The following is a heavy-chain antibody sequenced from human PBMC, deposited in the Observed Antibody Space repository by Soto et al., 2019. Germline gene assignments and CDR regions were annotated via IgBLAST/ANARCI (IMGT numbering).Heavy chain of an antibody. CDR1: GGSISTYH. D-gene: IGHD3-10*01. CDR2: IYYTGNT. V-gene: IGHV4-59*01. CDR3: TGSVPVSVGGGHYMDV. Sequence: QVQLQESGPGLVKPSETLSLTCTVSGGSISTYHWGWIRQPPGKGLEWIGLIYYTGNTNYNSSLKSPVTISIDTSQNRFSLQLTSVSPADAGVYYCTGSVPVSVGGGHYMDVCRKGTTVTLSS. J-gene: IGHJ6*03.